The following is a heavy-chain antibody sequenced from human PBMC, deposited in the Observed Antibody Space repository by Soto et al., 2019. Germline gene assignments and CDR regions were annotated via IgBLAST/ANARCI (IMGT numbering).Heavy chain of an antibody. V-gene: IGHV4-30-2*01. J-gene: IGHJ6*01. CDR2: IYHTGRT. CDR1: DGSISSGGYS. Sequence: QLQLQESGSGLVKPSQTLSLTCAVSDGSISSGGYSWSWIRQPPGKGLEWLGNIYHTGRTNYNTSLKSRLTFSVDRYKNQFSLKLSSVTAADTAVYFCARDRILIKWGGLTYYYGVDVWGQGTTVIVSS. CDR3: ARDRILIKWGGLTYYYGVDV. D-gene: IGHD3-16*01.